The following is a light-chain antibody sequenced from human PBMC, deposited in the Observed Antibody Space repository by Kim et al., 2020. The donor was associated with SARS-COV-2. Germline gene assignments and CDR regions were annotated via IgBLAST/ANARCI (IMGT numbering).Light chain of an antibody. J-gene: IGKJ2*01. CDR3: QQYNGYPRT. CDR1: QSINGW. V-gene: IGKV1-5*01. CDR2: DAS. Sequence: DIQMTQSPSTLSASVGDRVTITCRASQSINGWLAWYQQKPGKAPNLLIYDASSLESGVPSSFSGSGSGTEFTLTISSLQPDDFATYYCQQYNGYPRTFGQGTKLEI.